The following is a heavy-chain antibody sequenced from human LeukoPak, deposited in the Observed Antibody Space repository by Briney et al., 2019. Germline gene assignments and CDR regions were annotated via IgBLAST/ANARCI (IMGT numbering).Heavy chain of an antibody. J-gene: IGHJ4*02. Sequence: GGSLRLSCAASGFTFSDYYMSWIRQAPGKGLEWVSYISSSGSTRHYADSVKGRFTISRDYAKSSLYLQMNSLRAEDTAVYYCAKVGRYFDWLSPDSWGQGSLVTVSS. CDR2: ISSSGSTR. V-gene: IGHV3-11*01. D-gene: IGHD3-9*01. CDR1: GFTFSDYY. CDR3: AKVGRYFDWLSPDS.